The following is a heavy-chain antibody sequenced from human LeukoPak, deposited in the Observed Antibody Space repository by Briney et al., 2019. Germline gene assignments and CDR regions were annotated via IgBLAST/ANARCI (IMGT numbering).Heavy chain of an antibody. CDR2: ISGSGGST. V-gene: IGHV3-23*01. D-gene: IGHD3-22*01. CDR3: AKYYDSSGYSDY. CDR1: GFTFSSYA. Sequence: GSLRLSCAASGFTFSSYAMSWVRQAPGKGLEWVSAISGSGGSTYYADSAKGRFTISRDNSKNTLYLQMNSLRAEDTAVYYCAKYYDSSGYSDYWGQGTLVTVSS. J-gene: IGHJ4*02.